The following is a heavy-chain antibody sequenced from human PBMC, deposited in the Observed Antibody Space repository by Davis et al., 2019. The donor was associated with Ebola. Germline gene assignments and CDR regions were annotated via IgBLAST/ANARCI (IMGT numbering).Heavy chain of an antibody. D-gene: IGHD1-7*01. J-gene: IGHJ4*02. CDR3: AKGGRELTPTHYFDY. CDR1: GFSFDDYA. V-gene: IGHV3-9*01. Sequence: SLKISCAASGFSFDDYAMHWVRQAPGKGLEWVSGISWNSGSKGYVDSVKGRFTISRDNAKNSLYLQMNSLRAEDTALYYCAKGGRELTPTHYFDYWGQGTLVTVSS. CDR2: ISWNSGSK.